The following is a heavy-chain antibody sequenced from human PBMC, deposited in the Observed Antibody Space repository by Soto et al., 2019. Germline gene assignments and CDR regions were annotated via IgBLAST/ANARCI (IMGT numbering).Heavy chain of an antibody. CDR2: ISGSGYST. V-gene: IGHV3-23*01. CDR1: GFTFSGYA. Sequence: EVQLLESGGGLVQPGGSLRLSCAASGFTFSGYAMSWVRQAPGKGPEWVSIISGSGYSTYYADSVKGRFTISRDNSKKKLYMQMNSLRAEDTAVYYCAKGVGSTIFGVDRPDAFDIWGQGTTVTVS. J-gene: IGHJ3*02. D-gene: IGHD3-3*01. CDR3: AKGVGSTIFGVDRPDAFDI.